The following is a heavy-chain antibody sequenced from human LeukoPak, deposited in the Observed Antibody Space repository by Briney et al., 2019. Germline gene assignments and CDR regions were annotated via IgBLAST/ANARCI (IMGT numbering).Heavy chain of an antibody. J-gene: IGHJ4*02. V-gene: IGHV3-30*02. D-gene: IGHD6-19*01. CDR2: IRYDGSNK. CDR1: GFTFSSYG. CDR3: AKAGYSSGWYLEY. Sequence: GGXLRLSCAASGFTFSSYGMHWVRQAPGKGMEGVAFIRYDGSNKYYADSVKGRFTISRDNSKNTLYLQMNSLRAEDTAVYYCAKAGYSSGWYLEYWGQGTLVTVSS.